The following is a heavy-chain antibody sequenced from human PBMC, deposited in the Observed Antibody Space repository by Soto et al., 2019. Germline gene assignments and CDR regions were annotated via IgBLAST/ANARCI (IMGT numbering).Heavy chain of an antibody. D-gene: IGHD2-2*02. Sequence: PGGSLRLSCTASGFTFGDYAMSWFRQAPGKGLEWVGFIRSKAYGGTTEYAASVKGRFTISRDDSKSIAYLQMNSLKTEDTAVYYCTGFVIVPAAILHYYGMDVWGQGTTVTVS. CDR2: IRSKAYGGTT. V-gene: IGHV3-49*03. CDR1: GFTFGDYA. J-gene: IGHJ6*02. CDR3: TGFVIVPAAILHYYGMDV.